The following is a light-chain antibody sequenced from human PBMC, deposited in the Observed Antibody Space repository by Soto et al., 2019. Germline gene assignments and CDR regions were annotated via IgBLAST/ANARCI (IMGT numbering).Light chain of an antibody. Sequence: QSVLTQPASVSGSPGQSITISCTGTSSDVGGYNYVSWYQQHPGKAPKLMIYDVTDRPSGVSSRFSGSKSGNTASLTISGLQAEDEADYYCSSYTSTSTYGFGTGTKLTVL. CDR1: SSDVGGYNY. J-gene: IGLJ1*01. V-gene: IGLV2-14*01. CDR2: DVT. CDR3: SSYTSTSTYG.